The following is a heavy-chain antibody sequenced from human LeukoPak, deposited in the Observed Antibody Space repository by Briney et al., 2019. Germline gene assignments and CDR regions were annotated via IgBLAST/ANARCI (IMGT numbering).Heavy chain of an antibody. CDR2: TYYSGNA. D-gene: IGHD6-13*01. CDR3: ARGVGKQQLVTVLSRAFDI. Sequence: SETLSLTCTVSGGSISNYYWYWMRQPPGKGLECIGYTYYSGNANYNPSLKSRVTISVNTSKNQFSLKLTSVTAADTAVYYCARGVGKQQLVTVLSRAFDIWGQGTMVTVSS. V-gene: IGHV4-59*01. J-gene: IGHJ3*02. CDR1: GGSISNYY.